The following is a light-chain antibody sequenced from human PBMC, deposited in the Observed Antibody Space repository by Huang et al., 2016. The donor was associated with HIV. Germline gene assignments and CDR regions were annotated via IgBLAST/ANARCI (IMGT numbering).Light chain of an antibody. Sequence: EIVLTQSPGTLSLSPGERATLSCRASQSVSSSYLAWYQQKPGQAPRLLFYGAASRASGIPDRCSGSGSGTDFTLTISRLEPEDFAVYYCQQYDSSPWTFGQGTKVEIK. CDR1: QSVSSSY. J-gene: IGKJ1*01. CDR2: GAA. V-gene: IGKV3-20*01. CDR3: QQYDSSPWT.